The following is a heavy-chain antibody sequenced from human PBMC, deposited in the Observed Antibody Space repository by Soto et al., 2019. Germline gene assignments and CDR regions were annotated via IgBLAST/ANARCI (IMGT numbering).Heavy chain of an antibody. CDR1: GFTFSSYA. V-gene: IGHV3-30-3*01. CDR2: ISYDGSNK. CDR3: ARAENYDFWLGPDP. D-gene: IGHD3-3*01. J-gene: IGHJ5*02. Sequence: AGGSLRLSCAASGFTFSSYAMHWVRQAPGKGLEWVAVISYDGSNKYYADSVKGRFTISRDNSKNTLYLQMNSLRAEDTAVYYCARAENYDFWLGPDPWGQGTLVTVSS.